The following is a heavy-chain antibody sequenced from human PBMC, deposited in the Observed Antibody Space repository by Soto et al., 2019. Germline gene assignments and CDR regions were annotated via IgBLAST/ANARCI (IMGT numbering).Heavy chain of an antibody. J-gene: IGHJ4*02. CDR2: ISSSSSTI. D-gene: IGHD2-15*01. CDR3: ARDLEYCSGGSCFRGSPPPTPNFGY. CDR1: GFTFSSYS. V-gene: IGHV3-48*02. Sequence: GGSLRLSCAASGFTFSSYSMNWVRQAPGKGLEWVSYISSSSSTIYYADSVKGRFTISRDNAKNSLYLQMNSLRDEDTAVYYCARDLEYCSGGSCFRGSPPPTPNFGYWGQGTLVTVSS.